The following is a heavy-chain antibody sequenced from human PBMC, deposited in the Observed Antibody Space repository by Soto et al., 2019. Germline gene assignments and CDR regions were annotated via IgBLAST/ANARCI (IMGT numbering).Heavy chain of an antibody. V-gene: IGHV1-3*01. Sequence: ASVKVSCKASGYTFTSYAMHWVRQAPGQRLEWMGWINAGNGNTKYSQKFQGRVTITRDTSASTAYMELSSLRSEDTAVYYCARNPTYYDFWSGFDYWGQGTLVTVSS. J-gene: IGHJ4*02. CDR2: INAGNGNT. CDR3: ARNPTYYDFWSGFDY. CDR1: GYTFTSYA. D-gene: IGHD3-3*01.